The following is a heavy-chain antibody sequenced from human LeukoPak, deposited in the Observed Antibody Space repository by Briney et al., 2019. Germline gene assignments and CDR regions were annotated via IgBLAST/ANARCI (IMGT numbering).Heavy chain of an antibody. CDR3: ARGDAFSGDH. CDR2: IHPEGNEK. Sequence: GGYLRLSCAASGFTFRNFWMSWVRQAPGRGLEWVANIHPEGNEKYHVESVKGRFTISRDNAKSSLFLQMNGLRAEDTAVYYFARGDAFSGDHWGQGTLVTVSS. V-gene: IGHV3-7*04. J-gene: IGHJ4*02. CDR1: GFTFRNFW.